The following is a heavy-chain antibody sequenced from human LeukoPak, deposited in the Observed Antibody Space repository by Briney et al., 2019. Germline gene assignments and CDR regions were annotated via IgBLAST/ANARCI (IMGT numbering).Heavy chain of an antibody. D-gene: IGHD6-19*01. CDR2: INWNGGST. Sequence: PGGSLRLSCAASGFTFDDYGMSWVRLAPGKGLEWASGINWNGGSTGYADSVKGRFTISRDNAKNSLYLQMNSLRAEDTALYYCARAFSSGWYYFDYWGQGTLVTVSS. CDR1: GFTFDDYG. V-gene: IGHV3-20*04. CDR3: ARAFSSGWYYFDY. J-gene: IGHJ4*02.